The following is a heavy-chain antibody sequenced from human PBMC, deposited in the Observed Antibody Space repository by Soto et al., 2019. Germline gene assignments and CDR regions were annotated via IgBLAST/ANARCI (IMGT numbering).Heavy chain of an antibody. CDR1: GFTFSSYA. Sequence: QVQQVESGGGVVQPGRSLRLSCAASGFTFSSYAMHWVRQAPGKGLEWVAVISYDGSNKYYADSVKGRFTISRDNSKNTLYLQMNTLRAEDTAVYYCARDRGHYVRDVWGQGTTVTVSS. J-gene: IGHJ6*02. CDR3: ARDRGHYVRDV. V-gene: IGHV3-30-3*01. CDR2: ISYDGSNK. D-gene: IGHD3-10*01.